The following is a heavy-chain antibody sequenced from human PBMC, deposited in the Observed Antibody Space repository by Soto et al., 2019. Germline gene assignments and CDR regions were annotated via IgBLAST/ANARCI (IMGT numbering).Heavy chain of an antibody. V-gene: IGHV3-30*18. Sequence: QVQLVESGGGVVQPGRSLRLSCAASGFPFSRFGMHWVRQAPGKGLEWVAVISYDGSSKHYADSVKGRFTISRDNSKDTLYLQMNSLRPEDTAVYYCAKAVVPAAMSGTQGNAYGMDVWGQGTTVTLS. J-gene: IGHJ6*02. CDR2: ISYDGSSK. CDR1: GFPFSRFG. D-gene: IGHD2-2*01. CDR3: AKAVVPAAMSGTQGNAYGMDV.